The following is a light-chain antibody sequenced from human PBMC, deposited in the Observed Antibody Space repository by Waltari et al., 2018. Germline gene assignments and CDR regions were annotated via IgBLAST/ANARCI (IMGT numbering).Light chain of an antibody. CDR3: QQYHESPPIT. J-gene: IGKJ3*01. CDR1: QSISSQ. CDR2: GAS. V-gene: IGKV3-15*01. Sequence: EIVMTQSPATLSVSPGERATLSCRDSQSISSQLAWYQQKPGQAHRLLIYGASTRATGIPARFSGSGSGTEFTLTISSLQSEDFAVYFCQQYHESPPITFGPGTKVDIK.